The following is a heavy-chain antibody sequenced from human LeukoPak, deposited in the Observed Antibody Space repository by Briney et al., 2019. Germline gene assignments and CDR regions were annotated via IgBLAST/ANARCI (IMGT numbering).Heavy chain of an antibody. CDR3: ARGRIARLPYFDY. J-gene: IGHJ4*02. CDR2: IYYTGT. V-gene: IGHV4-59*02. CDR1: GGSVTDYY. D-gene: IGHD5-18*01. Sequence: PSETLSLTCTVSGGSVTDYYWSWMRQSPGKGLEWIGYIYYTGTSYNPSLKSRVTISADTSKNQFSLKLSSVTAADTAVYYCARGRIARLPYFDYWGQGTLVTVSS.